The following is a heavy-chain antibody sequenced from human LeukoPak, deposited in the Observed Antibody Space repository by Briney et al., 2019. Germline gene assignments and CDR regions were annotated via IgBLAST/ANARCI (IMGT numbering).Heavy chain of an antibody. CDR1: GFTFSSYD. CDR2: IGTAGDT. D-gene: IGHD3-10*01. V-gene: IGHV3-13*01. J-gene: IGHJ4*02. CDR3: ARGGSGSYFPE. Sequence: GGSLRLSCAASGFTFSSYDMHWVRRATGKGLEWVSAIGTAGDTYYPGSVKGRFTISRENAKNSLYLQMNSLRAGDTAVYYCARGGSGSYFPEWGQGTLVTVSS.